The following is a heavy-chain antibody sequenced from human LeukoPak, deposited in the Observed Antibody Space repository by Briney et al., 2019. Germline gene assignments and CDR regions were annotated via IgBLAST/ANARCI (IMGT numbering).Heavy chain of an antibody. V-gene: IGHV1-46*01. D-gene: IGHD1-26*01. Sequence: ASVKVSCKASGYTFTSYYMHWVRQASGQGLEWMGIINPSGGSTSYARKFQGRVTMTRDMSTSTVYMELSSLRSEDTAVYYCARDKEWELLIYFDYWGQGTLVTVFS. CDR3: ARDKEWELLIYFDY. J-gene: IGHJ4*02. CDR1: GYTFTSYY. CDR2: INPSGGST.